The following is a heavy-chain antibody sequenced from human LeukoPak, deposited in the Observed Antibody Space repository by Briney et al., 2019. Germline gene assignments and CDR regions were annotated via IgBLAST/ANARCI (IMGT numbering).Heavy chain of an antibody. CDR3: ARWGSIAAHYYYYYGMDV. CDR1: GFTYSRHW. D-gene: IGHD6-6*01. CDR2: IKHDGNEK. V-gene: IGHV3-7*01. J-gene: IGHJ6*02. Sequence: GGSLRLSCAASGFTYSRHWMSWVRQAPGKGLEWVANIKHDGNEKNYVDSVKGRFTISRDNTKNSLYLQMNSLRAEDTAVYYCARWGSIAAHYYYYYGMDVWGQGTTVTVSS.